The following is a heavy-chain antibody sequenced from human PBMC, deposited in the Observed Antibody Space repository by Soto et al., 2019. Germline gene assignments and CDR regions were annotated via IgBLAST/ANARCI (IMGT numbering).Heavy chain of an antibody. CDR3: ARDEMATTLGV. Sequence: EVQLVESGGGLVQPGGSLRLSCAASGFTFSSYWMSWVRQAPGKGLEWVANIKQDGGEKYYVDSMKGRFTISRDNAKNTLYLQMSSLRAEDTAMYYCARDEMATTLGVWGQGALVIVSS. CDR1: GFTFSSYW. V-gene: IGHV3-7*05. CDR2: IKQDGGEK. J-gene: IGHJ4*02. D-gene: IGHD5-12*01.